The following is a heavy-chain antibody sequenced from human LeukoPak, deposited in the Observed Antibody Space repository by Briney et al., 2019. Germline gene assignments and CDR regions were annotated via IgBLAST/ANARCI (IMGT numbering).Heavy chain of an antibody. Sequence: ASVKVSCKASGYTFTGYYMHWVRQAPGRGLEWMGWINPNTGGTNYAQKFQGRVTMTRDTSISTAYMELSSLESDDTAIYYCARGVFGELEKLMFQHWGQGTLVTVSS. CDR2: INPNTGGT. CDR3: ARGVFGELEKLMFQH. V-gene: IGHV1-2*02. J-gene: IGHJ1*01. D-gene: IGHD3-10*02. CDR1: GYTFTGYY.